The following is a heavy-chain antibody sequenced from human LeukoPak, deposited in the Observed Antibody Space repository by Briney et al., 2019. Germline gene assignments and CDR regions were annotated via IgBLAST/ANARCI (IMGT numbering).Heavy chain of an antibody. CDR1: GGSFSGYY. V-gene: IGHV4-34*01. Sequence: SETLSLTCAVYGGSFSGYYWSWIRQPPGKGLEWIGEINHSGSANYNPSLKSRVTLSIDKSKNQFSLNLNSVIAADTAVYYCARARRDSGYYKVDYWGQGTLVTVSS. CDR3: ARARRDSGYYKVDY. D-gene: IGHD3-3*01. J-gene: IGHJ4*02. CDR2: INHSGSA.